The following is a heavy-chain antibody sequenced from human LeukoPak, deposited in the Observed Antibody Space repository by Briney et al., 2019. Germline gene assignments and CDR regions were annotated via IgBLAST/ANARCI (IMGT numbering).Heavy chain of an antibody. Sequence: SETLSLTCAVYGGSFSGYYWGWIRQPPGKGPEWIGSIFRDGTAYYNPSLKSRVSISVDTSRNQFFLNLRSVTAADTAVYFCARTYCGGDCHFFYYNYNMDVWGKGTTVTVSS. CDR1: GGSFSGYY. CDR3: ARTYCGGDCHFFYYNYNMDV. J-gene: IGHJ6*03. D-gene: IGHD2-21*02. V-gene: IGHV4-38-2*01. CDR2: IFRDGTA.